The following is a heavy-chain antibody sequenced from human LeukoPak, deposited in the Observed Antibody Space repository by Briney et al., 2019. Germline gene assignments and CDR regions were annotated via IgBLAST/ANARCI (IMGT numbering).Heavy chain of an antibody. D-gene: IGHD2-8*02. Sequence: PGGSLRLSCAVSGFTFSNYNMNWVRQAPGKGLEWVSYISRSSGTVNYADSVKGRFTISRDNAKNSLYLQMNSLRAEDTAVYYCVREGLLWGQGTLVTVSP. CDR2: ISRSSGTV. CDR3: VREGLL. J-gene: IGHJ4*02. CDR1: GFTFSNYN. V-gene: IGHV3-48*01.